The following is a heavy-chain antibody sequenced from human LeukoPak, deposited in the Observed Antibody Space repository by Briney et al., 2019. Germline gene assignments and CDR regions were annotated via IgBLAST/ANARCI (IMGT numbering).Heavy chain of an antibody. CDR2: IIPIFGTA. CDR1: GGTFSSYA. D-gene: IGHD2-2*02. CDR3: ARGKWYCSSTSCYTDYYYYMDV. J-gene: IGHJ6*03. Sequence: GASVKVSCKASGGTFSSYAISWVRQAPGQGLEWMGGIIPIFGTANYAQKFQGRVTITTDESTSTAYMELSSLRSEDTAVYYCARGKWYCSSTSCYTDYYYYMDVWGKGTTVTVSS. V-gene: IGHV1-69*05.